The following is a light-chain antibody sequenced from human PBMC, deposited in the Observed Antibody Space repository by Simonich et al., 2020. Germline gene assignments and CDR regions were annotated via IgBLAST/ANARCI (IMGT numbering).Light chain of an antibody. J-gene: IGKJ1*01. V-gene: IGKV3-20*01. Sequence: EIVLTQSPGTLSLSPGERATLSCRASQSVSSSYLAWYQQKPGLAPRFLNYGESPRATGIQERFSDSGSGTEFTLTISSMQSEDFATYYCQQYYSYPRTFGQGTKVEIK. CDR1: QSVSSSY. CDR3: QQYYSYPRT. CDR2: GES.